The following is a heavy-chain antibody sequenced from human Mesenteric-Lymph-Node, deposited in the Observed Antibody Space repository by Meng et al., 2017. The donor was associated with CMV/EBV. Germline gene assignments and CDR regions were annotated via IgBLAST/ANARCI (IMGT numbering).Heavy chain of an antibody. CDR2: IQYDGSNE. J-gene: IGHJ4*02. V-gene: IGHV3-30*02. CDR1: GFTFSSYG. CDR3: TRVWNRDGYNPVVY. Sequence: GESLKISCAASGFTFSSYGMHWVRQAPGKGLEWVTFIQYDGSNEYYACSVKGRFTISRDNSKNKLYLRMNSLRAEDTAVYYCTRVWNRDGYNPVVYWGQGTLVTVSS. D-gene: IGHD5-24*01.